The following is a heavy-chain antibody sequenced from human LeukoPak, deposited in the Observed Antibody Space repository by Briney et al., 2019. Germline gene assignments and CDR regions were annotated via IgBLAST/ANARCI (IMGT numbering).Heavy chain of an antibody. V-gene: IGHV4-39*01. J-gene: IGHJ4*02. CDR2: IYYSGST. Sequence: SETLSLTCTVSGGSISSSSYYWGWIRQPPGAGLEWIGGIYYSGSTYYNPSLKSRVTISVDTSKNQFSLKLSSVTAADTAVYYCAGGYCSSDSCYYYFDYWGQGTLVTVSS. D-gene: IGHD2-2*01. CDR1: GGSISSSSYY. CDR3: AGGYCSSDSCYYYFDY.